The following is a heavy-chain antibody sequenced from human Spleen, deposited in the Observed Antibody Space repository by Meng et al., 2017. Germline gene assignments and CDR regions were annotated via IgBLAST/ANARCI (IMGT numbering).Heavy chain of an antibody. CDR1: GFTFSNSA. J-gene: IGHJ4*02. D-gene: IGHD1-26*01. V-gene: IGHV3-23*01. Sequence: GGSLRLSCGASGFTFSNSAMYWVRQAPGKGLEWVSAITGSGDYTYYTDSVKGRFTISRDNSKDTLYLQMSSLRAEDTAIYYCAKGDSGTYYDWGQGTLVTVSS. CDR3: AKGDSGTYYD. CDR2: ITGSGDYT.